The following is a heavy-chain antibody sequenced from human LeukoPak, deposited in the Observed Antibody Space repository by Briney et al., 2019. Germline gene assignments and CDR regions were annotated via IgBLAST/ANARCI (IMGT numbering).Heavy chain of an antibody. V-gene: IGHV4-39*02. Sequence: SETLSLTCTVSGGPISSGSYYWGCIRQPPGKGLGWIADIFYSGSTYYTSSLKRRLTISVDSSKPQFSLKLSSVTAADTAVYYCARERAYYYESSGYREIYNWFHPWGQGTLVTVSS. CDR3: ARERAYYYESSGYREIYNWFHP. J-gene: IGHJ5*02. D-gene: IGHD3-22*01. CDR1: GGPISSGSYY. CDR2: IFYSGST.